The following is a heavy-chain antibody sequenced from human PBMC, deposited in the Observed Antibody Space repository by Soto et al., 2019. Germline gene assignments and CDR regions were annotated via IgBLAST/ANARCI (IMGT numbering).Heavy chain of an antibody. Sequence: KVSCKASGGTFSSYAISWVRQAPGQGLQWMGGIIPIFGTANYAQKFQGRVTITADESTSTAYMELSSLRSEDTAVYYCARENCSGSSCYARPDYWGPGTLVTVSS. CDR2: IIPIFGTA. V-gene: IGHV1-69*01. CDR1: GGTFSSYA. D-gene: IGHD2-15*01. J-gene: IGHJ4*02. CDR3: ARENCSGSSCYARPDY.